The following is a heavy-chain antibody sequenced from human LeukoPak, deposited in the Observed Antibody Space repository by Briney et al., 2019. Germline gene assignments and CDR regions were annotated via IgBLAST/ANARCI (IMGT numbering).Heavy chain of an antibody. D-gene: IGHD2-15*01. CDR1: GITLSNYG. V-gene: IGHV3-23*01. Sequence: GGSLRLSCAVSGITLSNYGMSWVRQAPGKGLEWVAGISGSGGSTNYADSVKGRFTISRDNAKNSLYLQMNSLRAEDTAVYYCASSRANYDYWGQGTLVTVSS. J-gene: IGHJ4*02. CDR3: ASSRANYDY. CDR2: ISGSGGST.